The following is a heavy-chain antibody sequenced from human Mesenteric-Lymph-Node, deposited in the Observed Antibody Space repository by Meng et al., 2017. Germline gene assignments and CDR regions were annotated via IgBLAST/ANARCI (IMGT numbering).Heavy chain of an antibody. CDR1: GYTFTSYG. CDR3: ARVPFGGVIVSRDDAFDI. D-gene: IGHD3-16*02. CDR2: ISAYNGNT. Sequence: ASVKVSCKASGYTFTSYGISWVRQAPGQGLEWMGWISAYNGNTNYVQKLQGRVTMTTDTSTSTAYMELRSLRSDDTAVYYCARVPFGGVIVSRDDAFDIWGQGTMVTVSS. J-gene: IGHJ3*02. V-gene: IGHV1-18*01.